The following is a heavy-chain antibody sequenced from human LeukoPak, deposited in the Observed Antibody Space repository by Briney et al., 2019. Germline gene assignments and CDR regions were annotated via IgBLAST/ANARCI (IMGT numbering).Heavy chain of an antibody. J-gene: IGHJ6*02. V-gene: IGHV1-69*04. CDR2: FIPMVGVA. CDR3: ARIQAVGVPVAIDAYYSYGMDV. CDR1: GGSFSRNA. Sequence: ASVTVSCKASGGSFSRNAISWVRQAPGQGLEWMGRFIPMVGVATYAQKFQGRVTITEDRSTSTAYMELSSLTSEDTAVYYCARIQAVGVPVAIDAYYSYGMDVWGQGTAVSVSS. D-gene: IGHD2-2*02.